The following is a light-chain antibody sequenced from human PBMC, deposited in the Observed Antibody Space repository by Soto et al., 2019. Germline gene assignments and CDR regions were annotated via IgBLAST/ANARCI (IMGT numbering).Light chain of an antibody. J-gene: IGLJ2*01. CDR1: SMDIGAYNF. CDR2: DVN. CDR3: TSWTTSTTMI. V-gene: IGLV2-14*03. Sequence: QSVLTPTSSVSGSPGQSITISCPGTSMDIGAYNFVSWYQQHPGKAPKLMLYDVNIRPSGVSNRFSGSKSGNTASLTISGLQAEDEADYYCTSWTTSTTMIFGGGTKVTVL.